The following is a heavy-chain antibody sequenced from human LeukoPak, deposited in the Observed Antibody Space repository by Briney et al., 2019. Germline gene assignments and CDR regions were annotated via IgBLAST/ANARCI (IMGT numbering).Heavy chain of an antibody. Sequence: PGGSLRLSCVASGFTVSSNYMSWVRQAPGKGLEWVSVIYSGGNTYYADSVKGRFTISRYNSENTLYLQMNSLRAEDTAVYYCALVGATDVGYWGQGTLVTVSS. CDR3: ALVGATDVGY. D-gene: IGHD1-26*01. J-gene: IGHJ4*02. V-gene: IGHV3-66*02. CDR1: GFTVSSNY. CDR2: IYSGGNT.